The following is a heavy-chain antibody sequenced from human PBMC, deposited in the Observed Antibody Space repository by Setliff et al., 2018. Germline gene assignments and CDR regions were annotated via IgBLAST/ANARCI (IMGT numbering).Heavy chain of an antibody. V-gene: IGHV3-7*01. CDR2: IKQDGSEK. CDR1: GFTFSNYW. CDR3: ARDPFYDFWSGYSDY. Sequence: GSLRLSCAASGFTFSNYWMHWVRQAPGKGLEWVANIKQDGSEKYYVDSVKGRFTISRDNAKNSLYLQMNSLRAEDTAVYYCARDPFYDFWSGYSDYWGQGTLVTSPQ. J-gene: IGHJ4*02. D-gene: IGHD3-3*01.